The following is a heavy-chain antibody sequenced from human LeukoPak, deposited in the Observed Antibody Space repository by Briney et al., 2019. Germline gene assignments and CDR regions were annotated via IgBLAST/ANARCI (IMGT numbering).Heavy chain of an antibody. Sequence: SETLSLTCTVSGASISSANYYWNWIRQPAGKGLEWIGRIHKSGSTKYNPSLKSRVTISVDTSKNQFSLKLSSVTAADTAVYYCAGGDGYNSVDYWGQGTLVTVSS. D-gene: IGHD5-24*01. CDR1: GASISSANYY. CDR2: IHKSGST. J-gene: IGHJ4*02. CDR3: AGGDGYNSVDY. V-gene: IGHV4-61*10.